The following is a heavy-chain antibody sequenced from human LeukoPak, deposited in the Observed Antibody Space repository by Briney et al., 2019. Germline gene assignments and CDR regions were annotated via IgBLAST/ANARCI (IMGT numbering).Heavy chain of an antibody. V-gene: IGHV1-46*01. CDR2: INPSGDFR. J-gene: IGHJ5*02. CDR3: ARDYSGEWEQLTGWWFDP. Sequence: GASVKVSCKASGHTFGTHWMHWVRQAPGQGLEWMGIINPSGDFRSYAQKFQGRVTVTRDMSTRTVYMELSDLEPEDTAVHYCARDYSGEWEQLTGWWFDPWGQGTLVIVSS. D-gene: IGHD1-26*01. CDR1: GHTFGTHW.